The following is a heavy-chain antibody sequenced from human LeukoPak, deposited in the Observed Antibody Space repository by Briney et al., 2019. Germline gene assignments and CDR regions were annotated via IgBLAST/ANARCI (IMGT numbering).Heavy chain of an antibody. D-gene: IGHD6-13*01. CDR1: GGSISSYY. V-gene: IGHV4-59*08. J-gene: IGHJ4*02. CDR3: ARAEYSSSSDYYFDY. Sequence: SETLSLTCTVSGGSISSYYWSWIRQPPGKGLEWIGYIYYSGSTNYNPSLKSRVTISVDTSKNQFSLKLSSVTAADTAVYYCARAEYSSSSDYYFDYWGQGTLVTVSS. CDR2: IYYSGST.